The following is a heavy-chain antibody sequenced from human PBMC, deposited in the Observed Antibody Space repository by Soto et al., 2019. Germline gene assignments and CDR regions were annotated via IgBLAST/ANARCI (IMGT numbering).Heavy chain of an antibody. V-gene: IGHV1-2*04. CDR1: GYTFTGYY. D-gene: IGHD5-18*01. CDR2: INPNSGGT. J-gene: IGHJ5*02. Sequence: RASVKVSCKASGYTFTGYYMHWVRQAPGQGLEWMGWINPNSGGTNYAQKFQGWVTMTRDTSISTAYMELSRLRSDDTAVYYCARGGYSYGPNWFDPWGQGTLVTVSS. CDR3: ARGGYSYGPNWFDP.